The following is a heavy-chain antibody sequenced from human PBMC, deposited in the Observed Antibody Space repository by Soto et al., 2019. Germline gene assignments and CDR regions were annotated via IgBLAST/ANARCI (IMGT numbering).Heavy chain of an antibody. Sequence: GGSLRLSCAASGFTFSNYWMHWVRQAPGKGLVWVSRINAGGSSTSYVDSVKGRFTISRDNAENTVYLQIDSLRAEDTSISHCSRDTERPVSSDVWRIGNT. CDR2: INAGGSST. J-gene: IGHJ6*03. D-gene: IGHD2-8*02. CDR1: GFTFSNYW. V-gene: IGHV3-74*01. CDR3: SRDTERPVSSDV.